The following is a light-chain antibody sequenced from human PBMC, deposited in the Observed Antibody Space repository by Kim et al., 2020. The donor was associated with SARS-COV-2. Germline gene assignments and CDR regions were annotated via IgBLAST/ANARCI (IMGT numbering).Light chain of an antibody. V-gene: IGLV3-1*01. CDR3: QAWDSNKRV. Sequence: SYELTQPPSVSVSPGQTASITCSGNRLGYKDVSWFQQKPGQSPVLVIYHRAKRPSRIPERFSGSTSENTATLTISTTQSMDEADYYCQAWDSNKRVFGTGTRVTVL. J-gene: IGLJ1*01. CDR2: HRA. CDR1: RLGYKD.